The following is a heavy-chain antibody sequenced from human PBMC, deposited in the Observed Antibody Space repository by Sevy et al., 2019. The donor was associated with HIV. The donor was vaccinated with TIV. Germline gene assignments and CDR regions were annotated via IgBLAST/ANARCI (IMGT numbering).Heavy chain of an antibody. D-gene: IGHD6-19*01. Sequence: GGSLRLSCAASGFPFTSYAMDGVRQAPGKGLEWVSTVSSTRETEYYADSVKGRFTISRDHSKNTVFLQMNSLRGEDTAVYYCAKRGNGWYELDYWGRGTLVTVSS. V-gene: IGHV3-23*01. CDR2: VSSTRETE. CDR1: GFPFTSYA. J-gene: IGHJ4*02. CDR3: AKRGNGWYELDY.